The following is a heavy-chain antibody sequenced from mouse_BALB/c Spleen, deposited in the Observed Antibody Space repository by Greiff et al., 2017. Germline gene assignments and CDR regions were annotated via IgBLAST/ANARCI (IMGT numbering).Heavy chain of an antibody. CDR2: IDPYNGGT. J-gene: IGHJ4*01. D-gene: IGHD1-1*01. CDR1: GYAFTSYN. Sequence: VQLQQSGPELVKPGASVKVSCKASGYAFTSYNMYWVKQSHGKSLEWIGYIDPYNGGTSYNQKFKGKATLTVDKSSSTAYMHLNSLTSEDSAVYYCARSGITTVVATRDYYAMDYWGQGTSVTVSS. CDR3: ARSGITTVVATRDYYAMDY. V-gene: IGHV1S135*01.